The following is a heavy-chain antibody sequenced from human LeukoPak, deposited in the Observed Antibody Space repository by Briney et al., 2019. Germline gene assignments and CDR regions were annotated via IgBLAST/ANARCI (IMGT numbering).Heavy chain of an antibody. CDR1: RFTFSSYA. CDR2: ISGSGGST. J-gene: IGHJ4*02. D-gene: IGHD3/OR15-3a*01. CDR3: AKTARNYDFY. V-gene: IGHV3-23*01. Sequence: PGGSLRLSCAASRFTFSSYAMSWVRQAPGKGLEWVSAISGSGGSTYYADSVKGRFTISKDNSKNTLYLQMDSLRAEDTAVYYCAKTARNYDFYWGQGTLVTVSS.